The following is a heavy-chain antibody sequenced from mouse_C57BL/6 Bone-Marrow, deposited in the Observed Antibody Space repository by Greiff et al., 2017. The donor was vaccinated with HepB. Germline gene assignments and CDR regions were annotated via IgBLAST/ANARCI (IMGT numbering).Heavy chain of an antibody. V-gene: IGHV7-3*01. CDR1: GFTFTDYY. Sequence: EVMLVESGGGLVQPGGSLSLSCAASGFTFTDYYMSWVRQPPGKALEWLGFIRNKANGYTTEYSASVKGRFTISRDNSQSILYLQMNALRAEDSATYYCARYEGLRRNYAMDYWGQGTSVTVSS. CDR3: ARYEGLRRNYAMDY. D-gene: IGHD2-4*01. J-gene: IGHJ4*01. CDR2: IRNKANGYTT.